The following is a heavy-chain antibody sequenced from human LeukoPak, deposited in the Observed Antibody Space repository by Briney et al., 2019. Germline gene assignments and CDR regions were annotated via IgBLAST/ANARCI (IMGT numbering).Heavy chain of an antibody. CDR2: ISDGGTRT. CDR3: AKCPSVAGTIDY. CDR1: GFTFSSYA. V-gene: IGHV3-23*01. Sequence: GGSLRLSCAVSGFTFSSYAMSWVRQAPGKGLEWVSLISDGGTRTYYPDSVKGRFSISRDNSENTLYLQMNSLRAEDTAIYYCAKCPSVAGTIDYWGQGTLVTVSS. D-gene: IGHD6-19*01. J-gene: IGHJ4*02.